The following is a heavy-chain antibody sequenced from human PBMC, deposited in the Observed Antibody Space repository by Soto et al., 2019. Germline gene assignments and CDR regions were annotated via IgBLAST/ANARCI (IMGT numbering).Heavy chain of an antibody. Sequence: SETLSLTCTVSGGSVSSGNFYWSWIRQPPGKGLEWIGFIYYSGSTNYNPSLKSRVTISVDTSKNQFSLQLSSVTAADTAVYYCARGRNGLVLYWGQGTLVTSPQ. D-gene: IGHD3-9*01. V-gene: IGHV4-61*01. CDR3: ARGRNGLVLY. CDR1: GGSVSSGNFY. J-gene: IGHJ4*02. CDR2: IYYSGST.